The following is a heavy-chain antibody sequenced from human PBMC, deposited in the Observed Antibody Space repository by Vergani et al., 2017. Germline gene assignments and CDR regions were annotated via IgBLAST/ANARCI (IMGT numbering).Heavy chain of an antibody. Sequence: QLQLQESGPGLVKPSETLSLTCTVSGGSISSSSYYWGWIRQHPGKGLEWIGYIYYSGSTYYNPSLKSRVTISVDTSKNQFSLKLSSVTAADTAVYYCARALIVVVPAAKKVYFDYWGQGTLVTVSS. CDR2: IYYSGST. D-gene: IGHD2-2*01. CDR1: GGSISSSSYY. J-gene: IGHJ4*02. V-gene: IGHV4-31*03. CDR3: ARALIVVVPAAKKVYFDY.